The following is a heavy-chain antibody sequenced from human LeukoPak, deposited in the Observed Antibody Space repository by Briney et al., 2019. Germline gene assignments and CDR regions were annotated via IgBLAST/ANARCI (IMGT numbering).Heavy chain of an antibody. CDR2: ISYDGSNK. CDR1: GFTFSSYA. Sequence: GRSLRLSCAASGFTFSSYAMHWVCQAPGKGLEWVAVISYDGSNKYYADSVKGRFTISRDNSKNTLYLQMNSLRAEDTAVYYCARDPHWFDPWGQGTLVTVSS. J-gene: IGHJ5*02. V-gene: IGHV3-30*04. CDR3: ARDPHWFDP.